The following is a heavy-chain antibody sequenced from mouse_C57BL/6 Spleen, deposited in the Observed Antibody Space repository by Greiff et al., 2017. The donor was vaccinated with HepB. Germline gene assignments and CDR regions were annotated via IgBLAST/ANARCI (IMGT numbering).Heavy chain of an antibody. Sequence: QVQLQQPGTELVKPGASVKLSCKASGYTFTSYWMHWVKQRPGQGLEWIGNINPSNGGTNYNEKFKSKATLTVDKSSSTAYMQLSSLTSEDSAVYYCARVPIYDGYPYAMDYWGQGTSVTVSS. V-gene: IGHV1-53*01. CDR1: GYTFTSYW. D-gene: IGHD2-3*01. J-gene: IGHJ4*01. CDR2: INPSNGGT. CDR3: ARVPIYDGYPYAMDY.